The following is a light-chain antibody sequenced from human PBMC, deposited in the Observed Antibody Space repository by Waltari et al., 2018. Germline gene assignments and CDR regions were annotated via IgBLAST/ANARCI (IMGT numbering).Light chain of an antibody. CDR1: QSVGSN. CDR3: QQYNTWPYT. CDR2: GAS. Sequence: EILMTQSPDTLSVSPRDRATLSCRARQSVGSNLAWYQQKRGQAPRLLIYGASTRATGIPARFSGSGYGTQFTLTISSLQSEDFAVYYCQQYNTWPYTFGQGTKLEIK. J-gene: IGKJ2*01. V-gene: IGKV3-15*01.